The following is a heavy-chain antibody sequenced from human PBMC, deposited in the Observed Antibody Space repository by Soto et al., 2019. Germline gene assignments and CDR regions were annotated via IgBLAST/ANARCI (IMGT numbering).Heavy chain of an antibody. J-gene: IGHJ4*02. Sequence: HITLTESGPTLVKPTQTLTLTCTYSGFSLRTTGVGVGWVRQPPGKALEWLAIIYWNDDKHYSPSLKSRFTLTSHISKSQVVLTMTNMDPVDTATYYCAHTWGVPFDYWGQGTLVIVSS. CDR2: IYWNDDK. CDR1: GFSLRTTGVG. V-gene: IGHV2-5*01. CDR3: AHTWGVPFDY. D-gene: IGHD3-16*01.